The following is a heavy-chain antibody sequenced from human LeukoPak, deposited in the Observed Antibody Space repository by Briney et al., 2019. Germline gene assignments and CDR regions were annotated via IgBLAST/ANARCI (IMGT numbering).Heavy chain of an antibody. D-gene: IGHD1-1*01. V-gene: IGHV5-51*01. J-gene: IGHJ4*02. Sequence: GASTKSPCKGAAYNISNYWSAGVRQRPGEDLEWMGIIYPEDSDTRYSPSFQGQVTISAGKSISTAYLQWTSLKASDTAIYYCARRDTTYFDYWGQGSLVTVSS. CDR1: AYNISNYW. CDR3: ARRDTTYFDY. CDR2: IYPEDSDT.